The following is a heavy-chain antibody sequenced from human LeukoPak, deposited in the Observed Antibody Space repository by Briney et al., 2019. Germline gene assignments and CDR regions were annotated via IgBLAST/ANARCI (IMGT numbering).Heavy chain of an antibody. CDR3: AKHSIYYFDY. J-gene: IGHJ4*02. CDR1: GFTFSNYA. CDR2: VGGSGGDT. V-gene: IGHV3-23*01. Sequence: GSLRLSCAASGFTFSNYAMTWVRQSPGKGLEWVSAVGGSGGDTYYADSVKGRFTISRDNSRNTLYLQMNSLRAEDTAIYYCAKHSIYYFDYWGQGTLVTVSS. D-gene: IGHD2-15*01.